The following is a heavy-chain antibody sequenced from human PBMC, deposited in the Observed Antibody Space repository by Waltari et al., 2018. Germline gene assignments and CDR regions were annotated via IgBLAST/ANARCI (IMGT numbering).Heavy chain of an antibody. V-gene: IGHV4-4*02. J-gene: IGHJ4*02. CDR1: GGSFSSNDW. CDR3: ARGFDGWPFDY. D-gene: IGHD6-19*01. Sequence: QVLLKESGSGLVKPSGTLSLACAVSGGSFSSNDWGGWVHQPPGTGLAWSGEIHHSGSTKYNPSLKSRVVMSVDTSKNQVSLTMESVSAADTAVYYCARGFDGWPFDYWGQGILVIVSS. CDR2: IHHSGST.